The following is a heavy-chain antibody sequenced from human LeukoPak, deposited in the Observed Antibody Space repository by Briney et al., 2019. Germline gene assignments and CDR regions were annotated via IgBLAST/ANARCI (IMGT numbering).Heavy chain of an antibody. V-gene: IGHV3-7*01. CDR1: GFTFSSFW. CDR3: ARGFELDY. J-gene: IGHJ4*02. CDR2: IKQEGSEK. Sequence: PGGSLRLSCAASGFTFSSFWMSWVRQAPGKGLEWVDNIKQEGSEKYYVGSVKGRFTISRDDARNSLYLQVNSLRAEDTAVYFCARGFELDYWGQGPLVTVS.